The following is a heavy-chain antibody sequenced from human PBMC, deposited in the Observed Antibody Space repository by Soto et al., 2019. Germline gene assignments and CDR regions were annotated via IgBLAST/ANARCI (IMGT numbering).Heavy chain of an antibody. Sequence: QVQLVQSGAEVKPPGASVKVSCKSSGYIFISYGISWVRQAPGQGLEWMGWINPYNGNTNYAQTVQGRITLTADTSTNTVYMELRSLRSDDTAVYYCARPHYFDYWGQGTLVTVSS. CDR3: ARPHYFDY. V-gene: IGHV1-18*01. CDR2: INPYNGNT. J-gene: IGHJ4*02. CDR1: GYIFISYG.